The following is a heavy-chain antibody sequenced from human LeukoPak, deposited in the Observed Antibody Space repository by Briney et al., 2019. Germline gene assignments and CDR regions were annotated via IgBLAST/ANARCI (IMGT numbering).Heavy chain of an antibody. CDR2: IWYDGSNK. CDR3: ARVGLGDQPYYGSGSYYND. D-gene: IGHD3-10*01. CDR1: GFTFSSYG. Sequence: GGSLRLSCAASGFTFSSYGMHWVRQAPGKGLEWVAVIWYDGSNKYYADSVKGRFTISRDNSKNTLYLQMNSLRAEDTAVYYCARVGLGDQPYYGSGSYYNDWGQGTLVTVSX. J-gene: IGHJ4*02. V-gene: IGHV3-33*01.